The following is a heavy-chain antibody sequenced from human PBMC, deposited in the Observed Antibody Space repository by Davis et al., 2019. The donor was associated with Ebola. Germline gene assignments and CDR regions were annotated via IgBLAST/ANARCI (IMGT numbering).Heavy chain of an antibody. CDR1: GFTFSSYA. J-gene: IGHJ6*02. D-gene: IGHD6-19*01. V-gene: IGHV3-30-3*01. Sequence: GESLKISCAASGFTFSSYAMHWVRQAPGKGLEWVAVISYDGSNKYYADSVKGRFTISRDNSKNTLYLQMNSLRAEDTAVYYCARGSYSSGWYGPRARYYYGMDVWGQGTTVTVSS. CDR2: ISYDGSNK. CDR3: ARGSYSSGWYGPRARYYYGMDV.